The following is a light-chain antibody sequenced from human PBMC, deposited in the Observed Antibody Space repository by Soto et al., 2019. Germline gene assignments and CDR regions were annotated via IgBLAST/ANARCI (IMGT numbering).Light chain of an antibody. CDR1: QSVSSSY. Sequence: EIFLAQSLGPLSLSPGARATLSCRASQSVSSSYLAWYQQKPGQAPRLLIYGASSRATGIPDRFSGSGSGTDFTLTISRLEPEDFAVYYCQQYGSSPTFGQGTRLEIK. CDR3: QQYGSSPT. V-gene: IGKV3-20*01. CDR2: GAS. J-gene: IGKJ5*01.